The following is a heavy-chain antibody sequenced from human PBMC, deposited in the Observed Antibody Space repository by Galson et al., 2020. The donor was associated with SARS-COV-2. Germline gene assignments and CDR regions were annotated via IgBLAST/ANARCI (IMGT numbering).Heavy chain of an antibody. J-gene: IGHJ5*02. V-gene: IGHV4-39*07. CDR2: IYSSGST. CDR3: ARELGGSSDFGQKIFGVGTLLNWFDP. CDR1: GGSISSSSYY. D-gene: IGHD3-3*01. Sequence: SETLSLTCTVSGGSISSSSYYWGWIRQPPGKGLEWIGSIYSSGSTYYNSSLKSRVTISVDTSKNQFSLKLSSLTAADTAVYYCARELGGSSDFGQKIFGVGTLLNWFDPWGQGTLVTVSS.